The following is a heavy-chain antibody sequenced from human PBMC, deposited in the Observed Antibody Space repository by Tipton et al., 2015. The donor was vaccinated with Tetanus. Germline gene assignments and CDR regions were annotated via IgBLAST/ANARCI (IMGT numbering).Heavy chain of an antibody. CDR3: ARVHGKDSGSYYGLTYYYYYGMDV. CDR2: ISYDGSNK. D-gene: IGHD1-26*01. J-gene: IGHJ6*02. CDR1: GFTFSSYA. V-gene: IGHV3-30-3*01. Sequence: SLRLSCAASGFTFSSYAMHWVRQAPGKGLEWVAVISYDGSNKYYADSVKGRFTISRDNSKNTLYLQMNSLRAEDTAVYYCARVHGKDSGSYYGLTYYYYYGMDVWGQGTTVTVSS.